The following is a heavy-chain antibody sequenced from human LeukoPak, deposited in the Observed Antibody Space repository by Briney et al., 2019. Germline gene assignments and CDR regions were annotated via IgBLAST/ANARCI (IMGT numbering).Heavy chain of an antibody. CDR3: ARVGAYPYYDFWSGYYTIDY. CDR2: ISYSGNT. Sequence: SETLSLTCTVSGGSIISSDYHWGWVRQPPGKGLEWIGTISYSGNTYYNPSLKSRVTISVDRSKNQFSLKLSSVTAADTAVYYCARVGAYPYYDFWSGYYTIDYWGQGTLVTVSS. J-gene: IGHJ4*02. V-gene: IGHV4-39*07. D-gene: IGHD3-3*01. CDR1: GGSIISSDYH.